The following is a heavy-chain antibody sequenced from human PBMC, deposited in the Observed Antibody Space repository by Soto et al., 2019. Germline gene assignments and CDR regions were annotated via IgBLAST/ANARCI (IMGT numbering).Heavy chain of an antibody. CDR2: INAGNGNT. J-gene: IGHJ5*02. V-gene: IGHV1-3*01. CDR3: ARDRGYSYGYNWFDP. Sequence: ASVKVSFKASGYTFTSYAMHWVRQAPGQRLELMGWINAGNGNTKYSQKFQGRVTITRXXXXXXAXMXLXXXXSEXTAVYYCARDRGYSYGYNWFDPWGQGTLVTVSS. D-gene: IGHD5-18*01. CDR1: GYTFTSYA.